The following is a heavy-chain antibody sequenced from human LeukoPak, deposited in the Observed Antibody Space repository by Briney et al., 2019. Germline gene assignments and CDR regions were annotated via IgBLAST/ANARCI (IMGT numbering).Heavy chain of an antibody. CDR1: GYTFTGYY. D-gene: IGHD3-9*01. CDR2: INPNSGGT. Sequence: ASVKVSCKASGYTFTGYYMHWVRQAPGQGLGWMGWINPNSGGTNYAQKFQGRVTMTRDTSISTAYMELSRLRSDDTAVYYCARDYDILTGSDYWGQGTLVTVSS. CDR3: ARDYDILTGSDY. J-gene: IGHJ4*02. V-gene: IGHV1-2*02.